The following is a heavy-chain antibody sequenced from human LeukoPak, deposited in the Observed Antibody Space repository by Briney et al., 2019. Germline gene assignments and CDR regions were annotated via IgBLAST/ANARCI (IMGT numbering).Heavy chain of an antibody. CDR1: GGSISSGGYY. V-gene: IGHV4-30-2*01. J-gene: IGHJ3*02. Sequence: SETLSLTCTVSGGSISSGGYYWSWIRRPPGKGLEWIGYIYYSGSTYYNPSLKSRVTISVDRSKNQFSLKLSSVTAADTAVYYCARDCDSSSCYAFDIWGQGTMVTVSS. CDR2: IYYSGST. D-gene: IGHD6-13*01. CDR3: ARDCDSSSCYAFDI.